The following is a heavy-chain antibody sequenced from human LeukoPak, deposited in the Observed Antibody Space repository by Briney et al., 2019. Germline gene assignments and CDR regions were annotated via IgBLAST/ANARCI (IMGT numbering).Heavy chain of an antibody. CDR1: GGSFTNCP. V-gene: IGHV1-69*13. J-gene: IGHJ4*02. CDR2: IIPMFGST. D-gene: IGHD3-22*01. Sequence: SVKVSCKASGGSFTNCPFHWVRQAPGQGLEWMGGIIPMFGSTDYAQKFQGRLTITADESTTTAYLELSSLRSEDTAVYYCATALSIYDSSGYYVLDYWGQGTLVTVSS. CDR3: ATALSIYDSSGYYVLDY.